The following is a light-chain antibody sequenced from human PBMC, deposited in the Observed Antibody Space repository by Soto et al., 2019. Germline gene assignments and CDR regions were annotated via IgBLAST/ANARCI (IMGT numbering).Light chain of an antibody. Sequence: IQMTQSPSTLSASVGDRVTITCRASQTISNWLAWYQQKPGKAPKLLIYDASSLQSGVPSRFSGRESGTEFTPPISSLQPDDFATYYCQQYIFFPRPFGQGTKVDIK. CDR1: QTISNW. V-gene: IGKV1-5*01. CDR3: QQYIFFPRP. CDR2: DAS. J-gene: IGKJ1*01.